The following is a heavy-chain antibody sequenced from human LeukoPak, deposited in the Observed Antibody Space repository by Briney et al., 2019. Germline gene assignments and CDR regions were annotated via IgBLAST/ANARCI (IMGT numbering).Heavy chain of an antibody. J-gene: IGHJ5*02. Sequence: SVKVSCKASGGTLSSYAISWVRQAPGQGLEWMGRIIPILGIANYAQKFQGRVTITADKSTSTAYMELSSLRSEDTAVYYCASVLSGIAVAGSFDPWGQGTLVTVSS. V-gene: IGHV1-69*04. CDR3: ASVLSGIAVAGSFDP. CDR1: GGTLSSYA. CDR2: IIPILGIA. D-gene: IGHD6-19*01.